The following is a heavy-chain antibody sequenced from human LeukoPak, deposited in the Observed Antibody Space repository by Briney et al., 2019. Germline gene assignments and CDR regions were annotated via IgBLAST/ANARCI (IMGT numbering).Heavy chain of an antibody. CDR3: ARGGYYDYVWGSYRVDY. V-gene: IGHV1-2*02. CDR1: GYTFTGYY. CDR2: INPNSGGT. Sequence: ASVKVSCKASGYTFTGYYMHWVRQAPGQGLEWMGWINPNSGGTNYAQKFQGRVTMTRDTSISTAYMELSRLRSDDTAVCYCARGGYYDYVWGSYRVDYWGQGTLVTVSS. D-gene: IGHD3-16*02. J-gene: IGHJ4*02.